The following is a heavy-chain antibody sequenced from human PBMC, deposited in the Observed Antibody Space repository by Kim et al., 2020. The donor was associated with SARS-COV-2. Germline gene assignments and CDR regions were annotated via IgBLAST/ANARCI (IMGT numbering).Heavy chain of an antibody. CDR2: MNPNSGNT. D-gene: IGHD6-19*01. V-gene: IGHV1-8*01. J-gene: IGHJ6*02. CDR1: GYTFTSYD. CDR3: ARGRYFSGSGSATYYYYGMDV. Sequence: ASVKVSCKASGYTFTSYDINWVRQATGQGLEWMGWMNPNSGNTGYAQKFQGRVTMTRNTSISTAYMELSSLRSEDTAVYYCARGRYFSGSGSATYYYYGMDVWGQGTTVTVSS.